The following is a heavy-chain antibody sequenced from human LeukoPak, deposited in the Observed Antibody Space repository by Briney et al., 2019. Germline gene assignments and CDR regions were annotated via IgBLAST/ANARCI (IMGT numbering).Heavy chain of an antibody. Sequence: ETLSLTCTVSGGSISSYYWSWIRQPPGKGLEWVSLISGDGDSTYYADSVKGRFTISRDNSKNSLYLQMNSLRTEDAALYYCAKDLIEINYGGNSHSSYWGQGTLVTVSS. D-gene: IGHD4-23*01. CDR1: GGSISSYY. V-gene: IGHV3-43*02. CDR2: ISGDGDST. CDR3: AKDLIEINYGGNSHSSY. J-gene: IGHJ4*02.